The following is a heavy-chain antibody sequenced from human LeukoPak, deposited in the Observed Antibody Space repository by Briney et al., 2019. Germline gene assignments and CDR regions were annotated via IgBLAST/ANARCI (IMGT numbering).Heavy chain of an antibody. Sequence: GGSLRLSCAASGLTFSRYWMSWVRQAPGKGLEWVANIKQDGSEKYYVDSVKGRFTISRDNAKNSLYLQMNSLRAEDTAVYYCARSGYDILTAYDTQYYYYYMDVWGKGTTVTVSS. D-gene: IGHD3-9*01. J-gene: IGHJ6*03. CDR3: ARSGYDILTAYDTQYYYYYMDV. CDR1: GLTFSRYW. CDR2: IKQDGSEK. V-gene: IGHV3-7*01.